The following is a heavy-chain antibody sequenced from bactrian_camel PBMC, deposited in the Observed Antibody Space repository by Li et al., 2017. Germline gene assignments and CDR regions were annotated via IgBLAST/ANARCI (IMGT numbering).Heavy chain of an antibody. CDR2: IDTDGGI. V-gene: IGHV3S1*01. Sequence: HVQLVESGGGSVQAGGSLNLTCVSSERIYCMGWFRATAGKARTLGEAVATIDTDGGIFYGNSVKGRFTISRDNAKNTLYLRLDSLKTEDTAIYYCARDRYACPSGSSCDDRVDLGWTDFAYWGQGTQVTVS. J-gene: IGHJ6*01. CDR1: ERIYC. D-gene: IGHD3*01. CDR3: ARDRYACPSGSSCDDRVDLGWTDFAY.